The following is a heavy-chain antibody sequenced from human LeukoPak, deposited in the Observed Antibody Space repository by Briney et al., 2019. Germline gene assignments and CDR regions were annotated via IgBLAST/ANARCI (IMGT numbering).Heavy chain of an antibody. J-gene: IGHJ4*02. Sequence: SETLSLTCTVSGGSISSYYWSWIRQPPGKGLEWIGYIYYSGSTNYNPSLKSRVTISVDTSKNQFSLKLSSVTAADTAVYYCARTITMVRGVIITVDYWGQGTLVTVSS. CDR2: IYYSGST. D-gene: IGHD3-10*01. V-gene: IGHV4-59*08. CDR3: ARTITMVRGVIITVDY. CDR1: GGSISSYY.